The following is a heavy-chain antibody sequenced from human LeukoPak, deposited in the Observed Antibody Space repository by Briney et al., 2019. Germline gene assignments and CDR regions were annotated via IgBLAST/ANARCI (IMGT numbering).Heavy chain of an antibody. CDR2: INQDGSEQ. CDR1: GFTFDDYA. J-gene: IGHJ4*02. V-gene: IGHV3-7*01. Sequence: GRSLRLSCAASGFTFDDYAMHWVRQAPGRGMEWVANINQDGSEQYYAASVKGRFTISRDNARNSLYLQMNSLRAEGTAVYYCSRSLEYLGQGALVTVSS. CDR3: SRSLEY.